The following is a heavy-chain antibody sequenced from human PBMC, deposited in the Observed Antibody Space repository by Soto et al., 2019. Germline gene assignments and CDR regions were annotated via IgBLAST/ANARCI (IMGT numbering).Heavy chain of an antibody. J-gene: IGHJ6*02. D-gene: IGHD6-6*01. V-gene: IGHV3-30*18. CDR2: ISYDGSNK. Sequence: GGSLRLSCAASGFTFSSYGMHWVRQAPGKGLEWVAVISYDGSNKYYADSVKGRFTISRDNSKNTLYLQMNSLRAEDTAVYYCAKDLVAARPDTIAMYYGMDVWGQGTTVTVSS. CDR1: GFTFSSYG. CDR3: AKDLVAARPDTIAMYYGMDV.